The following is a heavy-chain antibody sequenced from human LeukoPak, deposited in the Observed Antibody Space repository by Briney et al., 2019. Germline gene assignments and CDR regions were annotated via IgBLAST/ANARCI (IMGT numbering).Heavy chain of an antibody. J-gene: IGHJ6*03. Sequence: PGGSLRLSCAASGFTFSSYEMIWVRQAPGKGLEWVSYISSSGSTIYYADSVKGRFSISRDNSKNILYLHVSSLRAEDTAVYYCAKDRCSNGIGCYYYYMDVWGKGTTVTISS. CDR3: AKDRCSNGIGCYYYYMDV. CDR1: GFTFSSYE. V-gene: IGHV3-48*03. CDR2: ISSSGSTI. D-gene: IGHD2-8*01.